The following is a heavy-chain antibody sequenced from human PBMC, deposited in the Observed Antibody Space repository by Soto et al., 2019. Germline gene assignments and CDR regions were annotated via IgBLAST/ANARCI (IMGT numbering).Heavy chain of an antibody. CDR3: ATVQLMVYKWGNNWFDP. CDR2: INAGNGNT. D-gene: IGHD2-8*01. CDR1: GYTFTSYA. V-gene: IGHV1-3*01. J-gene: IGHJ5*02. Sequence: ASVKVSCKASGYTFTSYAMHWVRQAPGQRLEWMGWINAGNGNTKYSQKYQGRVTMTKDTSTSTAYMGLSSLRSEDTAVYYCATVQLMVYKWGNNWFDPWGQGTLVTVSS.